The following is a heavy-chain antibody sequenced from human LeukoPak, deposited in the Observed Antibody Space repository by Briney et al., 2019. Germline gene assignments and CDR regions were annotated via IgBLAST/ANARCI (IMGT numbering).Heavy chain of an antibody. D-gene: IGHD3-9*01. Sequence: SVKVSCKASGGTFSSYAISWVRQAPGQGLEWMGGIIPIFGTANYAQKFQGRVTITADESTSTAYMELSSLRSEDTAVYYCAREEDDILTGIYFDYWGRGTLVTVSS. CDR1: GGTFSSYA. CDR2: IIPIFGTA. J-gene: IGHJ4*02. CDR3: AREEDDILTGIYFDY. V-gene: IGHV1-69*13.